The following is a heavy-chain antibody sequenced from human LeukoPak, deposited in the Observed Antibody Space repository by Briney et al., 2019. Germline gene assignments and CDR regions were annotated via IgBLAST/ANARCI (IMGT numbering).Heavy chain of an antibody. Sequence: GGSLRLSCAASGFTFDDYGMSWVRQAPGKGLEWVSRINWNGGSTGYADSVKGRFTTSRDNAKNSLYLQMNSLRAEDTAIYYCAKVTYGSGTYGAFDSWGQGTLVTVSS. V-gene: IGHV3-20*04. CDR3: AKVTYGSGTYGAFDS. CDR1: GFTFDDYG. CDR2: INWNGGST. J-gene: IGHJ4*02. D-gene: IGHD3-10*01.